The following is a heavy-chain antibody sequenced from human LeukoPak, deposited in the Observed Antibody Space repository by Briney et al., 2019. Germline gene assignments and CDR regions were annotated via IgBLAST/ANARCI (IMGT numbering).Heavy chain of an antibody. CDR3: AKDIFWSTRNDPYYYYMDV. Sequence: GGSLRLSCAASGFTFSSYAMSWVRQAPGKGLEWVSAISGSGGSTYYADSVKGRFTISRDNSKNTLYLQMNSLRAEDTAVYYCAKDIFWSTRNDPYYYYMDVWGKGTTVTVSS. J-gene: IGHJ6*03. V-gene: IGHV3-23*01. D-gene: IGHD3-3*01. CDR2: ISGSGGST. CDR1: GFTFSSYA.